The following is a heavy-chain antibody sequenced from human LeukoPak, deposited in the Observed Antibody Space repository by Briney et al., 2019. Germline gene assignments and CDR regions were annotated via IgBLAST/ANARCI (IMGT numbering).Heavy chain of an antibody. CDR2: ISAYNGST. D-gene: IGHD6-13*01. J-gene: IGHJ6*03. CDR3: ARSTSDSSSWFPPYYYYYYMDV. Sequence: ASVKVSCKASGYTFTSYGISWVRQAPGQGLEWMGWISAYNGSTNYAQKLQGRVTMTTDTSTSTAYMELRSLRCDDTAVYYCARSTSDSSSWFPPYYYYYYMDVWGKGTTVTVSS. V-gene: IGHV1-18*01. CDR1: GYTFTSYG.